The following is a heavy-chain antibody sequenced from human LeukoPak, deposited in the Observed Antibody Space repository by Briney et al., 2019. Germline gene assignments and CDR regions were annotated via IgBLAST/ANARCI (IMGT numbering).Heavy chain of an antibody. Sequence: GASVKVSCKASGYTFTSYGISWVRQAPGQGLEWMGWISAYNGNTNYAQKLQGRVTMTTDTSTSTAYMELRSLRSDDTAVYYCAVRVGTYSSGWYYFDYWGQGTLVTVSS. CDR3: AVRVGTYSSGWYYFDY. CDR2: ISAYNGNT. D-gene: IGHD6-19*01. V-gene: IGHV1-18*01. J-gene: IGHJ4*02. CDR1: GYTFTSYG.